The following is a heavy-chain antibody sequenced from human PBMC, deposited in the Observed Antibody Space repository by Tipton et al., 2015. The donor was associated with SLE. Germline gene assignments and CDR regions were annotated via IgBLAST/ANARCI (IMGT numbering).Heavy chain of an antibody. CDR2: ISSSGST. J-gene: IGHJ3*02. D-gene: IGHD6-13*01. V-gene: IGHV4-39*01. Sequence: GLVKPSETLSLTCTVSGASIRRDNYYWGWIRQPPGKGLERVASISSSGSTYYNPSLNSRVVISLDTDQFSLEVRSVTAADTAVYYCARQKAARNDAFDIWGQGTMVTVSS. CDR1: GASIRRDNYY. CDR3: ARQKAARNDAFDI.